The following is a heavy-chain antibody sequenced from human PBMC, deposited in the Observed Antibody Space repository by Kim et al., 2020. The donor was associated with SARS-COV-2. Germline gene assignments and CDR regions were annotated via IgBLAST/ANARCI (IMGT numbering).Heavy chain of an antibody. D-gene: IGHD2-21*01. V-gene: IGHV7-4-1*02. Sequence: GQGLQGRFVLSCDTQVSTAYLQVSSLKAEDTAVYYCARVDLVVADAFDIWGQGTMVTVSS. CDR3: ARVDLVVADAFDI. J-gene: IGHJ3*02.